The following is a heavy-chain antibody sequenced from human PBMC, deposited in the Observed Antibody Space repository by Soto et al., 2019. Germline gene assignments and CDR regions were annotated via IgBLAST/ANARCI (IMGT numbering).Heavy chain of an antibody. CDR2: IFYSGST. J-gene: IGHJ6*02. Sequence: SETLSLTCTVSGGSISSSSYYWGWIRQPPGKGLEWIGNIFYSGSTYYNPSLESRLTISVDTSKNQFSLKLSSVTVADTAVYYCAGTNDYYYGMDVWGQGTTVTVSS. CDR1: GGSISSSSYY. V-gene: IGHV4-39*01. CDR3: AGTNDYYYGMDV.